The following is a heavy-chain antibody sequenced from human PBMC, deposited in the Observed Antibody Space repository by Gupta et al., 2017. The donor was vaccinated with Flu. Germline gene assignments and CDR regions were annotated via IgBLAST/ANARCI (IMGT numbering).Heavy chain of an antibody. J-gene: IGHJ4*02. Sequence: QFQLVQSGPEVKQPGASVKVSCKSFDPTFEIYGISWVRQAPGQRLEWMGRISGNDGRTTYSQRFQDRIFLTTDKSTRTSYLELRSXKXDDTAMXFCAKLKMARHDYWGQGSLVTVS. CDR3: AKLKMARHDY. V-gene: IGHV1-18*01. CDR1: DPTFEIYG. CDR2: ISGNDGRT.